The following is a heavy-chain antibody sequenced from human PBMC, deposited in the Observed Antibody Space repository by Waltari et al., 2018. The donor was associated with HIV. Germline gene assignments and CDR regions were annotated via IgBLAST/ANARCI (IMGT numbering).Heavy chain of an antibody. Sequence: EVQLVESGGGLIQPGGSLRLSCAASGFTVGCNYLSLVRAAPGKGLEWVSVIYSGGSTYYADSVKGRFTISRDNSKNTLYLQMNSLRAEDTAVYYCARDPSADYDSSGYYAWGQGTLVTVSS. J-gene: IGHJ4*02. V-gene: IGHV3-53*01. CDR1: GFTVGCNY. CDR3: ARDPSADYDSSGYYA. CDR2: IYSGGST. D-gene: IGHD3-22*01.